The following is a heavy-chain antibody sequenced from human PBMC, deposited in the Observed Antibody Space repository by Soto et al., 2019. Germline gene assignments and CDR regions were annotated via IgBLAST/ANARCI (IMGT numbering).Heavy chain of an antibody. D-gene: IGHD3-10*01. CDR2: ISSSSSYI. Sequence: GGSLRLSCAASGFTFSSYSMNCVRQAPGKGLEGVSSISSSSSYIYYADSVKGRFTISRDNAKNSLYLQMSSLRAADTAVYYCARGLEYYYGSGSYTTSGYWGQGTLVTLAS. J-gene: IGHJ4*02. V-gene: IGHV3-21*01. CDR3: ARGLEYYYGSGSYTTSGY. CDR1: GFTFSSYS.